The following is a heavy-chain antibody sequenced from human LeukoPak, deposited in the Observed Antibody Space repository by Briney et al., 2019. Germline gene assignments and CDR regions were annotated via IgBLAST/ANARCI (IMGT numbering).Heavy chain of an antibody. CDR2: ISAYNGNT. V-gene: IGHV1-18*01. Sequence: ASVKVSCKASGYTFTSYGISWVRQAPGQGLEWMGWISAYNGNTNYAQKLQGRVTMTTDTSTSTAYMELRSLRSDDTAVYYCARGVQGSYWEYYFDYWGQGTLVTVSS. CDR3: ARGVQGSYWEYYFDY. D-gene: IGHD1-26*01. J-gene: IGHJ4*02. CDR1: GYTFTSYG.